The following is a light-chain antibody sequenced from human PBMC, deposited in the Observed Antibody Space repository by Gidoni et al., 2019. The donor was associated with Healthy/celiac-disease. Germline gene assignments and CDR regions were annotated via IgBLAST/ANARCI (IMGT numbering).Light chain of an antibody. J-gene: IGKJ2*01. CDR2: GAS. V-gene: IGKV3-20*01. CDR1: QSVSSSY. CDR3: QQYGSSMYT. Sequence: GTLSLSPGERATLSCRASQSVSSSYLAWYQQKPGQAPRLLIYGASSRATVIPDRFSGSGSGTDFTLTISRLEPEDFAVYYCQQYGSSMYTFGQGSKLEIK.